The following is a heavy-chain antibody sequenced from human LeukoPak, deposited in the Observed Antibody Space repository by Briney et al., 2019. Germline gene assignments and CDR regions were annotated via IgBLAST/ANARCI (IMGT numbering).Heavy chain of an antibody. CDR1: GGSFSGYY. Sequence: SETLSLTCAVYGGSFSGYYWSWVRQPPGKGLEWIGEINHSGSTNYNPSLKSRVTISVDTPKNQFSLKLNSVTAADTAVYYCARGGYCSSTSCRIDAFDIWGQGTMVTVSS. V-gene: IGHV4-34*01. CDR2: INHSGST. D-gene: IGHD2-2*01. J-gene: IGHJ3*02. CDR3: ARGGYCSSTSCRIDAFDI.